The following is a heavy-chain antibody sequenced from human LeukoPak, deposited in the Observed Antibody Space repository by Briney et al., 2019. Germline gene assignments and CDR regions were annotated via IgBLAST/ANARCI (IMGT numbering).Heavy chain of an antibody. Sequence: RTGGSLRLSCAASGFTFSSYSMNWVRQAPGKGLEWVSAISGSGGSTYYADSVKGRFTISRDNSKNTLYLQMNSLRAEDTAVYYCAKVIAGQSGYDYSNYYYYYMDVWGKGTTVTISS. J-gene: IGHJ6*03. CDR2: ISGSGGST. CDR3: AKVIAGQSGYDYSNYYYYYMDV. V-gene: IGHV3-23*01. D-gene: IGHD5-12*01. CDR1: GFTFSSYS.